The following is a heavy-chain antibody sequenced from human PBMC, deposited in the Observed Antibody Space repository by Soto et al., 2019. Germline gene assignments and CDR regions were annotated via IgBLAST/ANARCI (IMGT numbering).Heavy chain of an antibody. J-gene: IGHJ4*02. CDR2: ISDTGSGT. Sequence: VRLLESGGGLVQPGGSLRLSCAASGFTFTNYAMSWARQAPGKGLEWVSAISDTGSGTFYADSVRGRFTISRDNSRDTLYVQLTSLRAEDTALYYCAKDHAWGCAVTTRFDFLGQGTLVTVSS. CDR3: AKDHAWGCAVTTRFDF. V-gene: IGHV3-23*01. CDR1: GFTFTNYA. D-gene: IGHD4-17*01.